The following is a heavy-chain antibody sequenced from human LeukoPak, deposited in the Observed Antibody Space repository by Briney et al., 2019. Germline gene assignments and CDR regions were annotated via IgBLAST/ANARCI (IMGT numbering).Heavy chain of an antibody. CDR2: IKQDGSEK. CDR1: GFTFSSYW. J-gene: IGHJ3*02. V-gene: IGHV3-7*01. CDR3: ASVGAFDI. Sequence: PGGSLRLSCAASGFTFSSYWMSWVRQAPEKGLEWVANIKQDGSEKYYVDSVKGRFTISRDNAKNPLYLQMNSLRAEDTAVYCCASVGAFDIWGQGTMVTVSS.